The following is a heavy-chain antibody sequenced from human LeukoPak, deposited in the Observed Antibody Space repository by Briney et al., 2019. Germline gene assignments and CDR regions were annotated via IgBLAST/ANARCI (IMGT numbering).Heavy chain of an antibody. CDR1: GFTFSSYS. CDR3: ARETAYSSSWPNYYYYMDV. J-gene: IGHJ6*03. V-gene: IGHV3-48*01. Sequence: PGGSLRLSCAASGFTFSSYSMNWVRQAPGKGLEWVSYISSSSSTIYYADSVKGRFTISRDNAKNSLYLQMNSLRAEDTAVYYCARETAYSSSWPNYYYYMDVWGKGTTVTVSS. CDR2: ISSSSSTI. D-gene: IGHD6-13*01.